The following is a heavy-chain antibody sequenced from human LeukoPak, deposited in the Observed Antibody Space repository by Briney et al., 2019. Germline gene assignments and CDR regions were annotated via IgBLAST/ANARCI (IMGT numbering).Heavy chain of an antibody. D-gene: IGHD3-10*01. Sequence: ASVKVSCKASGYTFTSYGISWVRQAPGQGLEWMGWISAYNGNTNYAQKLQGRVTMTTDTSTSTAYMELRSMRSDDTAVYYCARGDYYGSGSYCNDPIGDYWGQGTLVTVSS. CDR1: GYTFTSYG. CDR3: ARGDYYGSGSYCNDPIGDY. V-gene: IGHV1-18*01. CDR2: ISAYNGNT. J-gene: IGHJ4*02.